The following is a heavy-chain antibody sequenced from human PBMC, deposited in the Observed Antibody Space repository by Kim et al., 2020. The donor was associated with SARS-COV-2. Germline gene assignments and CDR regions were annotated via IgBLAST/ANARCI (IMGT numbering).Heavy chain of an antibody. Sequence: SETLSLTCAVYGGSFSGYYWSWIRQPPGKGLEWIGEINHSGSTNYNPSLKSRVTISVDTSKNQFSLKLSSVTAADTAVYYCARGQYSSSWYGVRGWFDPWGQGTLVTGSS. CDR1: GGSFSGYY. CDR2: INHSGST. J-gene: IGHJ5*02. V-gene: IGHV4-34*01. D-gene: IGHD6-13*01. CDR3: ARGQYSSSWYGVRGWFDP.